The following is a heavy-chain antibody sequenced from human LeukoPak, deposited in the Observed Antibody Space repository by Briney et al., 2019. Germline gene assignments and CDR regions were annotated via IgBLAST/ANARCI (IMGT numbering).Heavy chain of an antibody. CDR1: GFTFSSYW. V-gene: IGHV3-7*01. CDR3: AKDMNDILTVGAFDI. D-gene: IGHD3-9*01. Sequence: GGSLRLSCAASGFTFSSYWMSWVRQAPGKGLEWVANIKQDGSEKYYVDSVKGRFTISRDNAKNSLYLQMNSLRAEDTAVYYCAKDMNDILTVGAFDIWGQGTMVTVSS. CDR2: IKQDGSEK. J-gene: IGHJ3*02.